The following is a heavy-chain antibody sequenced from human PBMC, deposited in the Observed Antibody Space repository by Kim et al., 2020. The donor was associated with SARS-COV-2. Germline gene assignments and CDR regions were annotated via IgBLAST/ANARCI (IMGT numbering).Heavy chain of an antibody. V-gene: IGHV4-31*01. J-gene: IGHJ3*02. Sequence: SETLSLTCSVSGGSISSGTCYWTWIRQRPGKGLDWLGYIYRVGTAYYNPSLKGQISISMDTSKNQFSLRMTSVTAADTAVYFCARDLATSNDALDIWGQGTMVTVSP. CDR1: GGSISSGTCY. CDR2: IYRVGTA. CDR3: ARDLATSNDALDI. D-gene: IGHD1-26*01.